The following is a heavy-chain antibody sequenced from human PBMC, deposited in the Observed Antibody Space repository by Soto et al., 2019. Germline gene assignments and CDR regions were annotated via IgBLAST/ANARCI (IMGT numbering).Heavy chain of an antibody. D-gene: IGHD2-2*01. CDR2: IIPAFGTA. V-gene: IGHV1-69*06. CDR1: GGTFNSYL. Sequence: QVQLVQSGAEVKNPGSSVKVSCKTSGGTFNSYLIDWVRQAPGQGLEWMGGIIPAFGTAKYAQKFQGRVTITADKSTTTAYMELRTLTSEDTAVYYCARGLDQPPVGLYFDTWGQGTLCTVSS. CDR3: ARGLDQPPVGLYFDT. J-gene: IGHJ4*02.